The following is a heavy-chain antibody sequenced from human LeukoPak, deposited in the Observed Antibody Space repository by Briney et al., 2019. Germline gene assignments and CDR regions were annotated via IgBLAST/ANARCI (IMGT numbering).Heavy chain of an antibody. D-gene: IGHD6-13*01. J-gene: IGHJ4*02. CDR3: AMEIAAPLCFDY. CDR2: ISGSGGST. V-gene: IGHV3-23*01. CDR1: GFTFSSYW. Sequence: GGSLRLSCAASGFTFSSYWMHWVRQAPGKGLEWVSAISGSGGSTYYADSVKGRFTISRDNSKNTLYLQMNSLRAEDTAVYYCAMEIAAPLCFDYWGQGTLVTVSS.